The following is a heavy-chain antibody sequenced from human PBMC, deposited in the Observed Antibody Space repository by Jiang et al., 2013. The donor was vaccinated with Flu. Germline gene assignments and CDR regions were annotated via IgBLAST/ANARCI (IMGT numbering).Heavy chain of an antibody. CDR3: ARRRAGVDWFDP. Sequence: GSGLVKPSETLSLTCTVSSGSISSTSYYWDWIRQPPGKGLEWIGSIYYSGRTYYNPSLKSRVTISIDTSKNQFSLKLSSVTAADTAVYYCARRRAGVDWFDPWGQGTLVTVSS. CDR2: IYYSGRT. V-gene: IGHV4-39*07. CDR1: SGSISSTSYY. D-gene: IGHD6-19*01. J-gene: IGHJ5*02.